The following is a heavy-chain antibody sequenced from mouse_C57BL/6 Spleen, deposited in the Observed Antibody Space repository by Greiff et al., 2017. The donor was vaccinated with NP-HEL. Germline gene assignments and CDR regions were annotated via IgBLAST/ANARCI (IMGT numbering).Heavy chain of an antibody. CDR1: GFNIKDYY. J-gene: IGHJ3*01. CDR2: IDPEDGET. CDR3: SRGECGFYYDYDVGFAY. V-gene: IGHV14-2*01. Sequence: VHVKQSGAELVKPGASVKLSCTASGFNIKDYYMHWVKQRTEQGLEWIGRIDPEDGETKYAPKFQGKATITADTSSNTAYRQLSSLTSEDTAVYYWSRGECGFYYDYDVGFAYWGQGTLVTVSA. D-gene: IGHD2-4*01.